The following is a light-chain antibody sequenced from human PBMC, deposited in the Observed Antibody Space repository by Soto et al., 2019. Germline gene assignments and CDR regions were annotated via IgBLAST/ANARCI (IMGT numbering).Light chain of an antibody. CDR1: QTIGDS. V-gene: IGKV1-5*03. CDR3: QQYKEYSKT. CDR2: KVS. Sequence: DIQVTQSPSTLSASVGDRITITCRTSQTIGDSLAWLQQKPGKAPKLLIYKVSTLQSGVPSRFSGSGSGAEFTLSISRLQPDDFATYYCQQYKEYSKTFGQGTKV. J-gene: IGKJ1*01.